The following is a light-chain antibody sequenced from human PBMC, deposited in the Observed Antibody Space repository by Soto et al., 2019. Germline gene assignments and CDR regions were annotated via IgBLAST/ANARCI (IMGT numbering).Light chain of an antibody. CDR3: HQYAGAPHT. J-gene: IGKJ2*01. Sequence: ENVLTQSPGTLSSSPGERATLSCRASQSVRNNYLAWYQQKPGQAPRLLILGASIRATGIPDRFSGSGSGTDFTITISRLEPEDFAVFYCHQYAGAPHTFGQGTKLEIK. CDR1: QSVRNNY. CDR2: GAS. V-gene: IGKV3-20*01.